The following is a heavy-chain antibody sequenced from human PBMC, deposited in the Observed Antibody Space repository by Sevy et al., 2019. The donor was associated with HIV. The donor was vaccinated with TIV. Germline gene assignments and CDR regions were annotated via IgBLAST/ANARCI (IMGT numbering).Heavy chain of an antibody. CDR1: GFTFSSYD. J-gene: IGHJ6*02. CDR3: ARGREPVGYGELLPPYYGMDV. V-gene: IGHV3-13*01. Sequence: GGSLRLSCAASGFTFSSYDMHWVRQATGKGLEWVSAIGTAGDTYYPGSVKGRFTISREIAKNSLYLQMNSLRAGDTAVYYCARGREPVGYGELLPPYYGMDVWGQGTTVTVSS. CDR2: IGTAGDT. D-gene: IGHD3-10*01.